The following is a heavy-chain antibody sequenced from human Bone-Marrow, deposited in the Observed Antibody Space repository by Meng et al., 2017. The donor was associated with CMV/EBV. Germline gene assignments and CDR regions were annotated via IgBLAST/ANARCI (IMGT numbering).Heavy chain of an antibody. V-gene: IGHV4-59*12. CDR1: GGSFSGYY. Sequence: GSLRLSCAVYGGSFSGYYWSWIRQPPGKGLEWIGDIYYSGSTNYNPSLKSRLTISVDTSKNDFSLKLSSMTAADTAVYYCARGWTHGMDVWGRGTTVTVSS. CDR2: IYYSGST. D-gene: IGHD3/OR15-3a*01. J-gene: IGHJ6*02. CDR3: ARGWTHGMDV.